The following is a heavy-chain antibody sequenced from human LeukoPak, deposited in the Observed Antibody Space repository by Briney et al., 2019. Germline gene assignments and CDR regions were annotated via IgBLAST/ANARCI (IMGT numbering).Heavy chain of an antibody. CDR3: ARVSPYGDYESYYFDY. J-gene: IGHJ4*02. D-gene: IGHD4-17*01. V-gene: IGHV1-69*13. Sequence: SVKVSCKASGGTFSSYAISWVRQAPGQGLEWMGGIIPIFGTANYAQKFQGRVTITADESTSTAYMELSSLGSEDTAVYYCARVSPYGDYESYYFDYWGQGTLVTVSS. CDR1: GGTFSSYA. CDR2: IIPIFGTA.